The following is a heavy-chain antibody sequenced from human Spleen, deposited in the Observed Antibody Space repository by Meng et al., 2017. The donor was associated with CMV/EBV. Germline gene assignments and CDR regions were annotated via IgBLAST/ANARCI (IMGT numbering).Heavy chain of an antibody. CDR3: AKEGSGSVAPLYFDH. CDR1: GFTFSSYE. Sequence: GESLKISCAASGFTFSSYEMNWVRQAPGKGPEWVSGISGSSYATYYADSAKGRFTISRDNFESRVYLQMTGLRPEDTAIYYCAKEGSGSVAPLYFDHWGQGALVTVSS. D-gene: IGHD3-10*01. J-gene: IGHJ4*02. CDR2: ISGSSYAT. V-gene: IGHV3-23*01.